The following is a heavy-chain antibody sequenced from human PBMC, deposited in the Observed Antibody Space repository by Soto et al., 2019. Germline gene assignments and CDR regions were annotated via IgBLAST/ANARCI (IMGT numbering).Heavy chain of an antibody. V-gene: IGHV1-46*03. D-gene: IGHD3-3*01. Sequence: QVQLVQSGAEVKKPGASVKVSCKASGYTFTSYYMHWVRQAPGQGLEWMGIINPSGGSTSYAQKFQGRVTMTRDTSTSTVYMELSSLRSEDTAVYYCARGPLRFLEWLYSNDYWGQGTLVTVSS. CDR1: GYTFTSYY. J-gene: IGHJ4*02. CDR2: INPSGGST. CDR3: ARGPLRFLEWLYSNDY.